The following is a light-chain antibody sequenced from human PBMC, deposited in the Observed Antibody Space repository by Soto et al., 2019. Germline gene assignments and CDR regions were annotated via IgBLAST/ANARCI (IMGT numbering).Light chain of an antibody. CDR3: QQFNNYPQYT. CDR1: QSISTW. V-gene: IGKV1-5*01. Sequence: DIQMTHSPSTLSASAEDRVTITCRASQSISTWLAWYQQKPGKAPKLLIYGASSLASGVPSRFSGSGSGTEFTLTISSLQPDDFATYYCQQFNNYPQYTFGQGTRLEI. J-gene: IGKJ5*01. CDR2: GAS.